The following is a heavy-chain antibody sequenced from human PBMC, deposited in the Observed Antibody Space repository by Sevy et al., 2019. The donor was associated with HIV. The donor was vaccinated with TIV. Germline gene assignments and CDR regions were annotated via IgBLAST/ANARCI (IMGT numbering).Heavy chain of an antibody. J-gene: IGHJ6*02. Sequence: GGSLRLSCAASGFTFSSYGMHWVRQAPGKGLEWVAVIWYDGSNKYYADSVKGRFTISRDNSKNTLYLQMNSLRAEDTALYYCARGIAARPRGMDVWGQGTTVTVSS. CDR2: IWYDGSNK. CDR3: ARGIAARPRGMDV. V-gene: IGHV3-33*01. D-gene: IGHD6-6*01. CDR1: GFTFSSYG.